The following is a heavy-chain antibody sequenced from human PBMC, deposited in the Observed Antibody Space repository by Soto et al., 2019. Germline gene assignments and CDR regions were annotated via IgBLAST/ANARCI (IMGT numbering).Heavy chain of an antibody. J-gene: IGHJ4*02. CDR2: ISRDGTNK. D-gene: IGHD2-8*01. CDR3: ARSRNGAVADSFDF. V-gene: IGHV3-30*04. Sequence: QVQVVESGGGVIQPGRSLRLSCAASGFTFSRYAIHWVRQAPGKGLEWVAVISRDGTNKYYVDSVKGRFTISRDNSRNTLYLQMNSLRHEDAAVYYCARSRNGAVADSFDFWGQGTLVTVSS. CDR1: GFTFSRYA.